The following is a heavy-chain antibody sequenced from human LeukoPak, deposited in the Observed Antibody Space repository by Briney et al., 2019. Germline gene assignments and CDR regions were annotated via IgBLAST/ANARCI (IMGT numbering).Heavy chain of an antibody. CDR1: GGSISSYY. Sequence: PSETLSLTCTVSGGSISSYYWSWIWQPPGKGLEWIGYIYYSGSTNYNPSLKSRVTISVDTSKNQFSLRLSSVTAADTAVYYRARDLELELPGGYAFDIWGQGTMVTVSS. CDR3: ARDLELELPGGYAFDI. D-gene: IGHD1-7*01. J-gene: IGHJ3*02. CDR2: IYYSGST. V-gene: IGHV4-59*01.